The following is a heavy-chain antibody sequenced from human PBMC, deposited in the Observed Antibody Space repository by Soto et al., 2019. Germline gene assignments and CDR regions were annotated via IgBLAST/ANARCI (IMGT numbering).Heavy chain of an antibody. CDR3: ARKQLDDNWFDP. Sequence: GASVKVSRKASGYTFTGYYMHWVRQAPGQGLEWMGWINPNSGGTNYAQKFQGWVTMTRDTSISTAYMELSRLRSDDTAVYYCARKQLDDNWFDPWGQGTLVTVSS. CDR2: INPNSGGT. V-gene: IGHV1-2*04. CDR1: GYTFTGYY. J-gene: IGHJ5*02. D-gene: IGHD6-13*01.